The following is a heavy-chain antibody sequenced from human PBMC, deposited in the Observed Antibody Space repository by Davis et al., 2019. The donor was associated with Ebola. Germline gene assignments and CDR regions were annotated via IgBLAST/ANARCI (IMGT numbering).Heavy chain of an antibody. CDR2: IYYSGST. J-gene: IGHJ4*02. CDR3: ARRDDSGYADFDY. V-gene: IGHV4-59*08. D-gene: IGHD5-12*01. CDR1: GGSFSGYY. Sequence: MPSETLSLTCAVYGGSFSGYYWSWIRQPPGKGLEWIGYIYYSGSTNYNPSLKSRVTISVDTSKNQFSLKLSSVTAADTAVYYCARRDDSGYADFDYWGQGTLVTVSS.